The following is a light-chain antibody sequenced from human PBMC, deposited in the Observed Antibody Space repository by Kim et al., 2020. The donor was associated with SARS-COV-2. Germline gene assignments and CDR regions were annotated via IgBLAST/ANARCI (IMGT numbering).Light chain of an antibody. Sequence: ASVKLTCTLSSGYSSYAIAWHQQQPEKGPRYLMKLNSDGSHSKGDGIPDRFSGSSSGAERYLTISSLQSEDEADYYCQTWGTGPWVFGGGTQLTVL. V-gene: IGLV4-69*01. J-gene: IGLJ3*02. CDR1: SGYSSYA. CDR3: QTWGTGPWV. CDR2: LNSDGSH.